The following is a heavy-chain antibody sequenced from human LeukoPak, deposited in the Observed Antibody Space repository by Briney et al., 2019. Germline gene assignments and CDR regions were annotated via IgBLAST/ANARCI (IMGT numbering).Heavy chain of an antibody. Sequence: ASVKVSCKASGYTFTGYYMHWVRQAPGQGLEWMGWINPNSGGTNYAQKFQGRVTMTRDTSISTAYMELSRLRSDDTAVYYCARDLDGYSYGGWFDPWGQGTLVTVSS. V-gene: IGHV1-2*02. CDR1: GYTFTGYY. J-gene: IGHJ5*02. CDR2: INPNSGGT. D-gene: IGHD5-18*01. CDR3: ARDLDGYSYGGWFDP.